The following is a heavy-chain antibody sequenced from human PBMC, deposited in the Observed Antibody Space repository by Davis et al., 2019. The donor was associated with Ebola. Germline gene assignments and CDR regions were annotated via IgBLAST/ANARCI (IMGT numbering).Heavy chain of an antibody. CDR1: GGSIRGSSDY. CDR3: ARRPPRQFSGYDHFDN. J-gene: IGHJ4*02. D-gene: IGHD5-12*01. Sequence: PSDTLSLTCTVPGGSIRGSSDYWVWIRQTPGTGLEWIGSIYYSGSTYYNPSLKSRVTMSVDTSNNQFSLRVNFVTAADTAVYYCARRPPRQFSGYDHFDNWGQGILVTVSS. V-gene: IGHV4-39*01. CDR2: IYYSGST.